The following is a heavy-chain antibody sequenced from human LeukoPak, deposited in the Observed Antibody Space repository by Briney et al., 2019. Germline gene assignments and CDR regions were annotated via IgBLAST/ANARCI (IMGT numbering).Heavy chain of an antibody. CDR2: IFYSGGT. V-gene: IGHV4-59*13. CDR1: GGSITSYY. Sequence: SSETLSLTCTVSGGSITSYYWSWIRQPPGKGLECIGYIFYSGGTNYNPSLKSRVTISVDTSKNQFSLKLSSVTAADTAVYFCARGNGYPHFDYWGQGTLVTVSS. CDR3: ARGNGYPHFDY. D-gene: IGHD5-24*01. J-gene: IGHJ4*02.